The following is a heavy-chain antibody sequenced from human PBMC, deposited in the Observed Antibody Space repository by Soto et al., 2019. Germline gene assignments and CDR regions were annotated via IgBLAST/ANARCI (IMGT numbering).Heavy chain of an antibody. V-gene: IGHV3-23*01. CDR2: ISGSGTST. J-gene: IGHJ4*02. CDR3: ATGGWLRHNDN. CDR1: RLTFSSHG. D-gene: IGHD5-12*01. Sequence: GGSLRLSCAASRLTFSSHGMSWFRQAPGKGLEWVSNISGSGTSTYYADSVRGRFTISRDNSKNTLYLEMNSLRADDTAVYYCATGGWLRHNDNCGQGPLVTVSS.